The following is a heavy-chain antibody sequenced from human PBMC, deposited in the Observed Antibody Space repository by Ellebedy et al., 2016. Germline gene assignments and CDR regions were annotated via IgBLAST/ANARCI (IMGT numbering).Heavy chain of an antibody. V-gene: IGHV3-30*07. J-gene: IGHJ4*02. Sequence: SVRGRFTISRDNSKNTLHLQINGLRAEDTAVYYCTRRTTSMAAYYFDYWGQGALVTVSS. D-gene: IGHD5-18*01. CDR3: TRRTTSMAAYYFDY.